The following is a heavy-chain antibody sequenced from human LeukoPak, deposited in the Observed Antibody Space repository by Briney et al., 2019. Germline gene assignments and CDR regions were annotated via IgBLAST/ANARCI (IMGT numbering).Heavy chain of an antibody. V-gene: IGHV4-59*08. CDR3: ARHVIVDSCRKYYFDY. CDR2: IYYSGST. J-gene: IGHJ4*02. CDR1: GGSTSSYY. D-gene: IGHD6-13*01. Sequence: SETLSLTCTVSGGSTSSYYWSWIRQPPGKGLEWIGYIYYSGSTNYNPSLKSRVTISVDTSKNQYSLNLNSVTAEDTSVYFCARHVIVDSCRKYYFDYWGQGTLVTVSS.